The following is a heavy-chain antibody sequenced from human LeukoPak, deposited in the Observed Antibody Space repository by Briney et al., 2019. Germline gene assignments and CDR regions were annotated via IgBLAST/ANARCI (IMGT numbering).Heavy chain of an antibody. V-gene: IGHV3-21*04. D-gene: IGHD2-15*01. Sequence: PGGSLRLSCAASGFTFSTYSMNWVRQAPGKGLEWVSSISTTSSYVYYADSVKGRFTISRDNAKNSLYLQMNSLRASDTAMYYCARRGYCSGGSCYSNVFDLWGQGTMVTVSS. CDR2: ISTTSSYV. CDR3: ARRGYCSGGSCYSNVFDL. J-gene: IGHJ3*01. CDR1: GFTFSTYS.